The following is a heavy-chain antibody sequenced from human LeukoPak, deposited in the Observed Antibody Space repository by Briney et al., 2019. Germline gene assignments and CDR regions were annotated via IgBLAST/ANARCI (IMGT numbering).Heavy chain of an antibody. CDR2: IYYSGST. CDR3: ARGVSLDY. D-gene: IGHD6-13*01. V-gene: IGHV4-59*01. CDR1: GGSFSGYY. J-gene: IGHJ4*02. Sequence: SETLSLACAVYGGSFSGYYWSWIRQPPGKGLEWIGYIYYSGSTNYNPSLKSRVTISVDTSKNQFSLKLSSVTAADTAVYYCARGVSLDYWGQRTLVTVSS.